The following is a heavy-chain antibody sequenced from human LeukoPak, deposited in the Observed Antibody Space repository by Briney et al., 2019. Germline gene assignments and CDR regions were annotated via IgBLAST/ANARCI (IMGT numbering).Heavy chain of an antibody. CDR3: AKDLRYCSSTSCLT. CDR1: GFTFSSYA. D-gene: IGHD2-2*01. CDR2: ISGSGGST. V-gene: IGHV3-23*01. J-gene: IGHJ4*02. Sequence: PGGSLRLSCAASGFTFSSYAMSWVRQAPGKGLEWASAISGSGGSTYYADSVKGRFTISRDNSKNTLYLQMNSLRAEDTAVYYCAKDLRYCSSTSCLTRGQGALVTVSS.